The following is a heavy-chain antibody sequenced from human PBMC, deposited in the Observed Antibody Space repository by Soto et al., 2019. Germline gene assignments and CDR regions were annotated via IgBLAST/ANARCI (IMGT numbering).Heavy chain of an antibody. CDR2: IDTDGGGT. CDR1: GFTLGSHR. V-gene: IGHV3-74*01. Sequence: DVQLVESGGGLVQPGGSLRVSCAASGFTLGSHRIHWVRQPPGKGLEWVSRIDTDGGGTSYADSVKGRFTISTDNAKNTVYLQMNGLRAEDTAVYYCATVVYLWGQGTLVPVSS. J-gene: IGHJ5*02. CDR3: ATVVYL. D-gene: IGHD2-15*01.